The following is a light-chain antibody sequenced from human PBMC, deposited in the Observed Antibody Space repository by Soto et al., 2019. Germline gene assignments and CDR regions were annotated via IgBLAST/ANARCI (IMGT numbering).Light chain of an antibody. Sequence: DLQMTQSPSSLSAAVGDRVTITCRASQNIMKFLNWYQHKPGKAPELLIYAASILQSGVPSRFSGSGSETDFTLIISSLEPEDIATYYCQQTYRTPHTFGQGTKVEI. J-gene: IGKJ1*01. CDR3: QQTYRTPHT. CDR1: QNIMKF. CDR2: AAS. V-gene: IGKV1-39*01.